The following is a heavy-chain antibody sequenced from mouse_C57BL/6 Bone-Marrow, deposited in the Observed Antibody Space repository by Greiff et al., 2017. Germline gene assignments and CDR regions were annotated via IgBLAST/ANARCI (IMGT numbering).Heavy chain of an antibody. CDR1: GYTFTSYW. D-gene: IGHD2-1*01. V-gene: IGHV1-74*01. CDR3: APSIDEYSTGFAY. CDR2: IHPSGSDT. J-gene: IGHJ3*01. Sequence: QVQLQQPGAELVKPGASVKVSCKASGYTFTSYWMHWVKQRPGQGLEWIGRIHPSGSDTNYNQKFKGKATLTVDKSSSTAYMQLSSLTSADSAVYDCAPSIDEYSTGFAYWGQGTMVTVSA.